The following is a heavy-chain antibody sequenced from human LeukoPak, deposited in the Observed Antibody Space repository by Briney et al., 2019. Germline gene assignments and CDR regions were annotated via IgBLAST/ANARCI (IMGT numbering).Heavy chain of an antibody. V-gene: IGHV4-34*01. CDR3: ATLSTMVRGVQSYYYYYMEV. Sequence: SETLSLTCAVYGGSFSGYYWSWIRQPPGKGLEWIGEINHSGSTNYNPSLKSRVTISVDTSKNQFSLKLSSVTAADTAVYYCATLSTMVRGVQSYYYYYMEVWGKGTTVTVYS. CDR2: INHSGST. CDR1: GGSFSGYY. J-gene: IGHJ6*03. D-gene: IGHD3-10*01.